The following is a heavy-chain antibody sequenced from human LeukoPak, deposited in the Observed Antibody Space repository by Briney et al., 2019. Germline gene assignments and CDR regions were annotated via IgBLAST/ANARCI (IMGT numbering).Heavy chain of an antibody. D-gene: IGHD2-15*01. V-gene: IGHV3-30*02. J-gene: IGHJ1*01. Sequence: GGSLRLSCAASGFTFSSYGMHWVRQAPGKGLEWVAFTRYDGSNKYYADSVKGRFTISRDNSKNTLYLQMNSLRAEDTAVYYCAKGYCSGGSCYSYFQHWGQGTLVTVSS. CDR3: AKGYCSGGSCYSYFQH. CDR1: GFTFSSYG. CDR2: TRYDGSNK.